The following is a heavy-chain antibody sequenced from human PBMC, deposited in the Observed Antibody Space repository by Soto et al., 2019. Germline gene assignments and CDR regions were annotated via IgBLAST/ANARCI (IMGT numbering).Heavy chain of an antibody. Sequence: SETLSLTCAVYGGSFSGYYWSWIRQPPGKGLEWIGEINHSGSTNYNPSLKSRVTISVDTSKNQFSLKLSSVTAADTAVYYCARDRATYDSSLIDIWGQGTMVTVSS. V-gene: IGHV4-34*09. CDR3: ARDRATYDSSLIDI. CDR2: INHSGST. CDR1: GGSFSGYY. J-gene: IGHJ3*02. D-gene: IGHD3-22*01.